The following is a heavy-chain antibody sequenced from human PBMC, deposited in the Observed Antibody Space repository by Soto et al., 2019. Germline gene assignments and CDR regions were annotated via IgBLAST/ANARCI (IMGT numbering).Heavy chain of an antibody. CDR2: IIPIFGTA. V-gene: IGHV1-69*12. CDR1: GGTFSSYA. J-gene: IGHJ4*02. CDR3: ARENEVSGLYYLDY. D-gene: IGHD6-19*01. Sequence: QVQLVQSGAEVKKPGSSVKVSCKASGGTFSSYAISWVRQAPGQGLEWMGGIIPIFGTANYAQKFQGRVTXXAXEXMSTADMELSRRRSEDTAVYYCARENEVSGLYYLDYWGRGTLVTVSS.